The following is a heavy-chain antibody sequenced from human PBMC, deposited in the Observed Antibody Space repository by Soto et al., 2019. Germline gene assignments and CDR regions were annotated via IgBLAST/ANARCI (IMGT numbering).Heavy chain of an antibody. Sequence: GGSLRLSCAASGFTFSSYAMSWVRQAPGKGLEWVSAISGSGGSTYYADSVKGRFTISRDNSKNALYLQMNSLRAEDTAVYYCAKDYDFWSGYDYFDYWGQGTLVTVSS. CDR3: AKDYDFWSGYDYFDY. CDR2: ISGSGGST. CDR1: GFTFSSYA. J-gene: IGHJ4*02. V-gene: IGHV3-23*01. D-gene: IGHD3-3*01.